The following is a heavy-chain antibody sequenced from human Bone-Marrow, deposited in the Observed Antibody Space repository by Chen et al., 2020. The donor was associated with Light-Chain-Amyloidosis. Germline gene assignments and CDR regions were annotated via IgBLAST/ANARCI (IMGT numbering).Heavy chain of an antibody. D-gene: IGHD4-17*01. CDR3: ARDVTRDYGEGYRGWFDP. CDR2: VYYTGTT. J-gene: IGHJ5*02. CDR1: GDSINSRNHC. V-gene: IGHV4-39*07. Sequence: QLQLQESGPGQVKALETLSLTCTVSGDSINSRNHCWGWIRQPPGKGLEWIGSVYYTGTTYYNPSLKSRVTMSIDMSKNQFTLQLTSVTAADTAFYYCARDVTRDYGEGYRGWFDPWGQGTQVIVST.